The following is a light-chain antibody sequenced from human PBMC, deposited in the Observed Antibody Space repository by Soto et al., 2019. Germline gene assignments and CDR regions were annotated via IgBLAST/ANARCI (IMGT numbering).Light chain of an antibody. CDR1: QSVSNS. J-gene: IGKJ4*01. V-gene: IGKV3-11*01. CDR2: DAS. CDR3: QQRSDWPLT. Sequence: EIVLTQSPATRSLSPGERATLSCRASQSVSNSLAWYQQKPGQAPRLLIYDASNRATGIPARFSGSGSGTDFTLTISSLEPEDFAVYYCQQRSDWPLTFGGGTKVEIK.